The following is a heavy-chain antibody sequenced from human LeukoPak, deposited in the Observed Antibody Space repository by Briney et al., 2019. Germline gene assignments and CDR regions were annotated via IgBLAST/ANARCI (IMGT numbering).Heavy chain of an antibody. D-gene: IGHD1-26*01. V-gene: IGHV1-69*05. CDR2: IIPIFGTA. J-gene: IGHJ5*02. Sequence: ASVKVSCKASGGTFSSYAISWVRQAPGQGLEWMGGIIPIFGTANYAQKFQGRVTITTDESTSTAYMELSSLRSEDTAVYYCARTYSGSYPEGDVPDYGVTSVPANNWFDPWGQGTLVTVSS. CDR3: ARTYSGSYPEGDVPDYGVTSVPANNWFDP. CDR1: GGTFSSYA.